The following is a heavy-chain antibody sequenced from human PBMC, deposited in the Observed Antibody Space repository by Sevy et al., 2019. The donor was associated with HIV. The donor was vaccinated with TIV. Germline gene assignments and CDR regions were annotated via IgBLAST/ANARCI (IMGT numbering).Heavy chain of an antibody. J-gene: IGHJ4*02. CDR2: IYTSGST. CDR1: GGSISSYY. V-gene: IGHV4-4*07. D-gene: IGHD6-13*01. CDR3: ARGGIAALWGILDY. Sequence: SETLSLTCTVSGGSISSYYWSWIRQPAGKGLEWIGRIYTSGSTNYNPSLKSRVTMSVDTSKNQFSLKLSSVTAADTAVYYCARGGIAALWGILDYWGQGTLVTVSS.